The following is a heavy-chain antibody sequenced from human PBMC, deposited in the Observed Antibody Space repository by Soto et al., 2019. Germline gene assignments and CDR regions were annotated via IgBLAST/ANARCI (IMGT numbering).Heavy chain of an antibody. Sequence: ASVKVSCKASGYSLSGYYLHWVRQAPGQGPEWMGWINPNSGGTKYVQKFQGRVTMTRDTSIITVYLELSRLSSDDTAVCYCARGWGIAAPGPNWFDPWGQGTLVTVSS. D-gene: IGHD6-13*01. J-gene: IGHJ5*02. CDR3: ARGWGIAAPGPNWFDP. CDR2: INPNSGGT. CDR1: GYSLSGYY. V-gene: IGHV1-2*02.